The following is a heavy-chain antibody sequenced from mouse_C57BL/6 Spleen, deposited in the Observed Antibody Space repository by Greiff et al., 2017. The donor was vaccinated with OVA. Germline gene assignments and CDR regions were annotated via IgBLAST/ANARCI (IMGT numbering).Heavy chain of an antibody. CDR2: IDPSDSYT. Sequence: QVQLQQSGAELVKPGASVKLSCKASGYTFTSYWMQWVKQRPGQGLEWIGEIDPSDSYTNYNQKFKGKATLTVDTSSRTAYMQLSSLTSEDSAVYYCARARYYFDYWGQGTTRTVSS. V-gene: IGHV1-50*01. J-gene: IGHJ2*01. CDR3: ARARYYFDY. CDR1: GYTFTSYW.